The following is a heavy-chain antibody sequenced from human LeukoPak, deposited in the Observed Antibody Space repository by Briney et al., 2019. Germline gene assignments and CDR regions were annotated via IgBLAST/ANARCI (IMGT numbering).Heavy chain of an antibody. J-gene: IGHJ4*02. D-gene: IGHD2-15*01. CDR3: ARGNCSGGSCYSDYFDS. Sequence: PSETLSLTCTVSGGSISSYYWSWIRQPPGKGLEWIGYIYYSGSTNYDPSLKSRVTISVDTSKNQFSLKLSSVTAADTAVYYCARGNCSGGSCYSDYFDSWGQGTLVTVSS. CDR1: GGSISSYY. CDR2: IYYSGST. V-gene: IGHV4-59*12.